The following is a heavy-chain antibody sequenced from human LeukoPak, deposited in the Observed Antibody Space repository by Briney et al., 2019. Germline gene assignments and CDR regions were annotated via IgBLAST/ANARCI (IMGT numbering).Heavy chain of an antibody. CDR3: ARGSEWELLSCDY. CDR2: IYSGGTT. Sequence: GGSLRLSCAVSGFTVSSNYMSWVRQAPGKGLEWVSVIYSGGTTYYADSVKGRFTISRDNAKNSLYLQMNSLRAEDTAVYYCARGSEWELLSCDYWGQGTLVTVSS. J-gene: IGHJ4*02. D-gene: IGHD1-26*01. V-gene: IGHV3-53*01. CDR1: GFTVSSNY.